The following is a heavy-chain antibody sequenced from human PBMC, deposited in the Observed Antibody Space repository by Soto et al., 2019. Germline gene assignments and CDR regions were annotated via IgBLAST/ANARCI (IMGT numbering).Heavy chain of an antibody. D-gene: IGHD1-1*01. CDR3: ARTGDGHHDFLGY. CDR1: GFTFSSYW. V-gene: IGHV3-7*01. CDR2: INQDGNED. J-gene: IGHJ4*02. Sequence: PGGSLRLSCAASGFTFSSYWMTLVRQAPGKGLEWVANINQDGNEDNLLDAVKGRFNTSRDNAKNSLFFQMNSLRVDDTAVYYCARTGDGHHDFLGYWGQGALVTVSS.